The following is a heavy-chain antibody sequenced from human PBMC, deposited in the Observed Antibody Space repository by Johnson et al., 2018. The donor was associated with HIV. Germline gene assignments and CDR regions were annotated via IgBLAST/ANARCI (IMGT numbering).Heavy chain of an antibody. D-gene: IGHD6-19*01. CDR1: GFTFSSYA. Sequence: QVQLVESGGGVVQPGRSLRLSCAASGFTFSSYAMHWVRQAPGKGLEWVAVISYDGSNKYYADSVKGRFTISRDNSKNTLYLQMNSLRAEDTAVYYCASGGWLEGAFDIWGQGTMVIVSS. V-gene: IGHV3-30-3*01. CDR2: ISYDGSNK. CDR3: ASGGWLEGAFDI. J-gene: IGHJ3*02.